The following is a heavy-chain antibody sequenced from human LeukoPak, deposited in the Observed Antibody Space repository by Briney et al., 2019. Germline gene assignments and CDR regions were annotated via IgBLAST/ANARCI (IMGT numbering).Heavy chain of an antibody. CDR1: GGSISSGGYP. Sequence: SETLSLTCAVSGGSISSGGYPWSWIRQPPGKGLEWIGYIYHSGSTYYNPSLKSRVTISVDTSKNQFSLKLSSVTAADTAVYYCASGERRPAAPIYYYGMDVWGQGTTVTVSS. D-gene: IGHD2-2*01. CDR3: ASGERRPAAPIYYYGMDV. J-gene: IGHJ6*02. CDR2: IYHSGST. V-gene: IGHV4-30-2*01.